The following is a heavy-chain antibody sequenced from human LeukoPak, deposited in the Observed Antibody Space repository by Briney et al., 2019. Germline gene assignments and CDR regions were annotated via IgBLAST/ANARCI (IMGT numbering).Heavy chain of an antibody. D-gene: IGHD2-21*01. CDR2: MNPNSGNA. CDR1: GYTFTSYD. J-gene: IGHJ6*03. Sequence: GASVKVSCKASGYTFTSYDINWVRQATGQGLEWMGWMNPNSGNAGYAQKFQGRVTMTRNTSISTAYMELSSLRSEDTAVYYCARDCGGTIGGTKAYYYMDVWGKGTTVTVSS. CDR3: ARDCGGTIGGTKAYYYMDV. V-gene: IGHV1-8*01.